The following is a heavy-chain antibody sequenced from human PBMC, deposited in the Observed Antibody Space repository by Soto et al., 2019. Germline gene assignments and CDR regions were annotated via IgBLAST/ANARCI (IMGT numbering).Heavy chain of an antibody. CDR3: ARGPPVYGSGKFDY. V-gene: IGHV4-30-4*01. CDR1: GGSISSGDYY. Sequence: SETLSLTCTVSGGSISSGDYYWSWIRQPPGKGLEWIGYIYYRGSTHYIPSLKSRLTISADTSRNQFSLKMSSVTAADTAVYYCARGPPVYGSGKFDYWGQGSLVTVSS. D-gene: IGHD3-10*01. CDR2: IYYRGST. J-gene: IGHJ4*02.